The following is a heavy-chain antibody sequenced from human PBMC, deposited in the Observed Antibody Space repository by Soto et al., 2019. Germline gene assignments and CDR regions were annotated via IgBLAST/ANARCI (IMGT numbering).Heavy chain of an antibody. J-gene: IGHJ4*02. CDR3: ARQDFWSGYYIDY. CDR2: IYYSGST. V-gene: IGHV4-39*01. CDR1: GGSISSSSYY. Sequence: ETLSLTCTVSGGSISSSSYYWGWIRQPPGKGLEWIGSIYYSGSTYYNPSLKSRVTISVDTSKNQFSLKLSSVTAADTAVYYCARQDFWSGYYIDYWGQGTLVTVSS. D-gene: IGHD3-3*01.